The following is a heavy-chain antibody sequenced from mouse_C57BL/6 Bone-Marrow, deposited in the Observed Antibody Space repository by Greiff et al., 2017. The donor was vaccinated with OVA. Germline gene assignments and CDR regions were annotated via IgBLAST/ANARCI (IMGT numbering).Heavy chain of an antibody. Sequence: VQLQQSGGGLVKPGESLKLSCAASGFTFSSYAMSWVRQTPEKRLEWVATISDGGSYTYYPDNVKGRVTISRDNAKNNRYRQMSHLKSEDTAMYYCARCWAAWFAYWGQGTLVTVSA. CDR2: ISDGGSYT. CDR1: GFTFSSYA. J-gene: IGHJ3*01. D-gene: IGHD4-1*01. V-gene: IGHV5-4*01. CDR3: ARCWAAWFAY.